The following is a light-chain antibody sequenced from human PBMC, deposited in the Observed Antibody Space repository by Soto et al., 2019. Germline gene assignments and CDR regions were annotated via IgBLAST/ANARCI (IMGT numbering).Light chain of an antibody. CDR2: DVS. CDR3: ASYTTSSTYV. J-gene: IGLJ1*01. V-gene: IGLV2-14*03. Sequence: QSALTQPASVSGSPGQSIAISCTGTSSDVGPFNYVSWYQQHPGKAPKFMIFDVSSRPSGVSDRFSGSKSGNTASLTISGLQTEDEADYYCASYTTSSTYVFGTGTQLTVL. CDR1: SSDVGPFNY.